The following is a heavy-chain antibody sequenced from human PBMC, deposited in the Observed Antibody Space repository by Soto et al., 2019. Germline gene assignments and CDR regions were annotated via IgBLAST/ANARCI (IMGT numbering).Heavy chain of an antibody. Sequence: QVQLVQSGAEVKKPGSSVKVSCKASGGTFSSYAISWVRQAPGQGLEWMGGIIPIFGTANYAQKFHGRVTITADESTSTAYMELSSLRSEDTAVYYCARGHYDSSGYAYYFDYWGQGTLVTVSS. V-gene: IGHV1-69*01. D-gene: IGHD3-22*01. J-gene: IGHJ4*02. CDR2: IIPIFGTA. CDR1: GGTFSSYA. CDR3: ARGHYDSSGYAYYFDY.